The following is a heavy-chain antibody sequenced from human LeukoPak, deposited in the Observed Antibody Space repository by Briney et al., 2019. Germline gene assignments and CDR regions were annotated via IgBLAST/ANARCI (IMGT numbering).Heavy chain of an antibody. CDR3: ARDEAAARPGYYYGMDV. J-gene: IGHJ6*02. V-gene: IGHV1-69*13. CDR2: IIPIFGTA. Sequence: GASVKVSCKASGGTFSSYAISWVRQAPRQGLEWMGGIIPIFGTANYAQKFQGRVTITADESTSTAYMELSSLRSEDTAVYYCARDEAAARPGYYYGMDVWGQGTTVTVSS. D-gene: IGHD6-6*01. CDR1: GGTFSSYA.